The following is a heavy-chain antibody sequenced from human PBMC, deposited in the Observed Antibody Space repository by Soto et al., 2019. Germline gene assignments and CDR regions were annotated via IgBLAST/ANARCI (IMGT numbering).Heavy chain of an antibody. Sequence: PGESLKISCKASGYSFTSYYIAWVRQVPGKGLEWMGIMYPGDSETRYSPTFQGQVIFSAEKSTRTAFLHWSSLRASDTAIYYCARHEETDYNYYGMDVWGQGTTVTVSS. J-gene: IGHJ6*02. V-gene: IGHV5-51*01. CDR2: MYPGDSET. CDR3: ARHEETDYNYYGMDV. CDR1: GYSFTSYY.